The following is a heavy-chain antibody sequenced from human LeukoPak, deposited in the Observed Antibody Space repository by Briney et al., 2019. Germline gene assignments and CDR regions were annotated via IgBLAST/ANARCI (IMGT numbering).Heavy chain of an antibody. J-gene: IGHJ4*02. CDR3: ARTYSSGWYAHFDY. D-gene: IGHD6-19*01. CDR2: ISAYNGNT. V-gene: IGHV1-18*01. CDR1: GYTFTSYG. Sequence: ASVTVSCKASGYTFTSYGISWVRQAPGQGLEWMGWISAYNGNTNYAQKLQGRVTMTTDTSTSTAYMELRSLRSDDTAVYYCARTYSSGWYAHFDYWGQGTLVTVSS.